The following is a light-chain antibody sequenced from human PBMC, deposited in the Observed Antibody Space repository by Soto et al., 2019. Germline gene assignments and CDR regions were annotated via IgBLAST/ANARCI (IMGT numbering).Light chain of an antibody. CDR2: WAS. J-gene: IGKJ4*01. V-gene: IGKV4-1*01. CDR3: HQYYSLPLT. CDR1: QSVFYSSNNKNY. Sequence: DIVMTQSPDSLAVSLGERATINCKSSQSVFYSSNNKNYLAWYQQKPGQPLKLLFYWASTRESGVPDRFSGSGSGTDFTLTISNLQAEDVAVYYCHQYYSLPLTFGGGTKVDIK.